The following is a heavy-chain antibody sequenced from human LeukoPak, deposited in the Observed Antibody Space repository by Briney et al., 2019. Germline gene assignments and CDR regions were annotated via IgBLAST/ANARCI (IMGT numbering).Heavy chain of an antibody. J-gene: IGHJ6*02. Sequence: PSETLSLTCTVSGGSISSYYWNWIRQPPGKGLEWIGYIFYSGSTNYNPSLKSRVTISVDTSKNQFSLKLSSVTAADTAVYYCARDCSGSHVQLCGMDVWGQGTTVTVSS. D-gene: IGHD1-26*01. V-gene: IGHV4-59*12. CDR2: IFYSGST. CDR1: GGSISSYY. CDR3: ARDCSGSHVQLCGMDV.